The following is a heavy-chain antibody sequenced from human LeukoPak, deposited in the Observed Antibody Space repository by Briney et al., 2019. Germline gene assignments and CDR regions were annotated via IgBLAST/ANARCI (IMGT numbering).Heavy chain of an antibody. V-gene: IGHV4-34*01. J-gene: IGHJ6*03. CDR3: ARGRTGYQLLPTKKNYDYYYMDV. CDR1: GGSFSGYY. D-gene: IGHD2-2*01. CDR2: INHSGGT. Sequence: PSETLSLTCAVYGGSFSGYYWSWIRQTPGKGLEWIGEINHSGGTNYNPSLKRRVNISVDTCKNHFSLNLSSVTAADPAVYHCARGRTGYQLLPTKKNYDYYYMDVWGKGTTVTVSS.